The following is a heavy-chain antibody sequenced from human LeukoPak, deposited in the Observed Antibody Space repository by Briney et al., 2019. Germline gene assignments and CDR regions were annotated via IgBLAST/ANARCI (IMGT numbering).Heavy chain of an antibody. J-gene: IGHJ4*02. Sequence: GGSLRLSCAASGFNFGTYAMTWVRQAPGKGLEWVSGISGRGGSTYYADSVKGRFTISRDKSKNTLLLQMNNLRAEDTAVYYCVKVDGYSFGSVDYWGQGTLVTVSS. CDR2: ISGRGGST. CDR1: GFNFGTYA. CDR3: VKVDGYSFGSVDY. V-gene: IGHV3-23*01. D-gene: IGHD5-18*01.